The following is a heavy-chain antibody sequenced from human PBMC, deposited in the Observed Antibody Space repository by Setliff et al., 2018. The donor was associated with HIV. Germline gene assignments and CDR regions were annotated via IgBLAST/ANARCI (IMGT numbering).Heavy chain of an antibody. CDR1: GDSISSGGYY. CDR3: ARLGEHDTGDLDV. D-gene: IGHD1-1*01. V-gene: IGHV4-61*09. CDR2: IYTSGNT. Sequence: PSETLSLTCKVSGDSISSGGYYWTWIRKPAGKGLEWIGHIYTSGNTNYNPSLKSRVSISVATSKNQLFLTLTSVTAADSAVYYCARLGEHDTGDLDVWGKGTTVTVSS. J-gene: IGHJ6*04.